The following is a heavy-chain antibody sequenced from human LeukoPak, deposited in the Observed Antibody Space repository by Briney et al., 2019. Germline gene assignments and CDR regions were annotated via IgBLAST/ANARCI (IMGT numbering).Heavy chain of an antibody. CDR2: INTNTGNP. CDR1: GYTFTSYA. D-gene: IGHD5-18*01. J-gene: IGHJ4*02. CDR3: ARPGYSYGSGYYFDY. Sequence: ASVKVSCKASGYTFTSYAMNWGRQAPGQALEWMGWINTNTGNPTYAQGFTGRFVFSLDTSVSTAYLQISSLKAEDTAVYYCARPGYSYGSGYYFDYWGQGTLVTVSS. V-gene: IGHV7-4-1*02.